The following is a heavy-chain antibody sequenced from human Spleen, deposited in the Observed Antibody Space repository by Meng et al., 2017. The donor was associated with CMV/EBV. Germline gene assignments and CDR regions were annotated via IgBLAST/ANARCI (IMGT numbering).Heavy chain of an antibody. CDR2: ISTYNGNT. D-gene: IGHD5-18*01. Sequence: ASVKVSCKTSGYTFTTYGVGWVRQAPGQGLEWMGWISTYNGNTKYAQKLQGRVTMTTDTSTATAYMDLRSLRSDDTAVYYCARETLDSAMVFDYWGQGTVVTVSS. CDR1: GYTFTTYG. CDR3: ARETLDSAMVFDY. J-gene: IGHJ4*02. V-gene: IGHV1-18*01.